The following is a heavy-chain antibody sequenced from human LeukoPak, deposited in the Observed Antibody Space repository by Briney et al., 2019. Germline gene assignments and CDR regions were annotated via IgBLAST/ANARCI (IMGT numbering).Heavy chain of an antibody. CDR1: GFTFRTYA. J-gene: IGHJ4*02. CDR3: AKGSAAARPYYFDY. D-gene: IGHD6-6*01. CDR2: ISAGGGST. V-gene: IGHV3-23*01. Sequence: PGGSLRVSCAASGFTFRTYAMSWVRQAPGKGLEWVASISAGGGSTYYADSVKGQFTISRDNSKNTLYLQMNSLRAEDTAVYYCAKGSAAARPYYFDYWGQGTLITVSS.